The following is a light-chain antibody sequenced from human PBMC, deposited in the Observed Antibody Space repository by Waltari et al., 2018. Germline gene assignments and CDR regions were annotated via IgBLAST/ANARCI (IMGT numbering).Light chain of an antibody. Sequence: DIQMTQSPSALSASVGDSVTITCRASQSISIYLNWYQQKPGKAPKFLIYAASSLQSGVPSRFSGSGSGTDFTLTINSLQPEDFATYYCQQSYSLPVTFGQGTKLEI. J-gene: IGKJ2*01. CDR1: QSISIY. CDR3: QQSYSLPVT. CDR2: AAS. V-gene: IGKV1-39*01.